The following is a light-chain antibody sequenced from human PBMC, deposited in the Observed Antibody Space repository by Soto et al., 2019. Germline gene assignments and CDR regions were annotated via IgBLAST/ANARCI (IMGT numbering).Light chain of an antibody. V-gene: IGKV1-9*01. CDR2: AAS. CDR1: QDISSY. J-gene: IGKJ1*01. Sequence: DIQLTQSPSFLSASVGDRVIITCRASQDISSYLAWYQQRPGKVPRFLTHAASTLQSGVPSRFSAAGSGTTFTLTISSLQPEDIASYYCQQLNRFPRTFGQGTKAEV. CDR3: QQLNRFPRT.